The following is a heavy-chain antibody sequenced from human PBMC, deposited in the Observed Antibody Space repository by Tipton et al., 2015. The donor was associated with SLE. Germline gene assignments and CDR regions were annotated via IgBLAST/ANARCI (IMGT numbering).Heavy chain of an antibody. Sequence: SLRLSCVASGFTFGSSWVTWVRQAPGKGLEWVANRNQDGSEKYYVDSVKGRFTISRDNAKNSLYLQMNSLRVEDTAFYYCARGNKLLSDWAQGTLVTVSS. V-gene: IGHV3-7*01. CDR3: ARGNKLLSD. CDR1: GFTFGSSW. CDR2: RNQDGSEK. J-gene: IGHJ4*02. D-gene: IGHD3-10*01.